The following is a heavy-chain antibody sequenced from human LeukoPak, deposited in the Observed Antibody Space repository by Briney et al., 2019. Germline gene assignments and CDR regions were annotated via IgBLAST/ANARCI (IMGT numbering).Heavy chain of an antibody. CDR1: GFTFSDYN. J-gene: IGHJ6*02. Sequence: PGGSLRLPCAASGFTFSDYNMNWVRQAPGKGLEWVSYITNGGSTIHHADSVKGRFTISRDNAKKTLYLQMNSLRAEDTVVYYCARSIGLTGGGVDVWGQGTTVTVSS. D-gene: IGHD3-9*01. V-gene: IGHV3-11*01. CDR2: ITNGGSTI. CDR3: ARSIGLTGGGVDV.